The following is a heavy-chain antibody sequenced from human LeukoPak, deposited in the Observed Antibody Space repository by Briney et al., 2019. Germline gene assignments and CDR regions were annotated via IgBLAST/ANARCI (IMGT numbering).Heavy chain of an antibody. Sequence: GGSLRLSCAASGFTVSSNYMSWVRQAPGKGLGWVSYISSSGSTIYYADSVKGRFTISRDNAKNSLYLQMNSLRAEDTAVYYCARAHYYESSGFDYWGQGTLVTVSS. CDR2: ISSSGSTI. CDR3: ARAHYYESSGFDY. J-gene: IGHJ4*02. CDR1: GFTVSSNY. D-gene: IGHD3-22*01. V-gene: IGHV3-11*04.